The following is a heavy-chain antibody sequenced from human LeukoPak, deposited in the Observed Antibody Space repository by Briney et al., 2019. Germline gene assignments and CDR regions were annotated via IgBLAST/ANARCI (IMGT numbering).Heavy chain of an antibody. CDR1: GYTFTGYY. CDR2: INPNSGGT. V-gene: IGHV1-2*02. J-gene: IGHJ4*02. Sequence: GASVTVSCKASGYTFTGYYMHWVRQAPGQGLEWMGWINPNSGGTNYAQKFQGRVTMTRDTSISTAYMELSRLRSDDTAVYYCARDSITPGARGVDYWGQGTLVTVSS. CDR3: ARDSITPGARGVDY. D-gene: IGHD5-24*01.